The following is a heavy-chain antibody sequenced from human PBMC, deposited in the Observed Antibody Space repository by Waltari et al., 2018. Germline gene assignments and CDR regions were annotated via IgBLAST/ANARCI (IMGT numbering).Heavy chain of an antibody. CDR1: GGSISSYY. D-gene: IGHD1-20*01. Sequence: QVRLQESGPGLVKPSATLSLPCTVSGGSISSYYWNWIRQPPGKGLEWIGYIYYSGSTDSDCNPSLKSRVTISVDTSKNQFSLKLSSVTAADTAVYYCARGHRDGIGRTFDFWGQGTMVTVSS. J-gene: IGHJ3*01. CDR3: ARGHRDGIGRTFDF. CDR2: IYYSGSTDS. V-gene: IGHV4-59*01.